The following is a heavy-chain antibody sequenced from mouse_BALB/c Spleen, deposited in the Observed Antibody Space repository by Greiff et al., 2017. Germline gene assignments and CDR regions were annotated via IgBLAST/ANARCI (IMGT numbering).Heavy chain of an antibody. J-gene: IGHJ2*01. Sequence: EVHLVESGGGLVQPGGSLKLSCAASGFTFSSYGMSWVRQTPDKRLELVATINSNGGSTYYPDSVKGRFTISRDNAKNTLYLQMSSLKSEDTAMYYCARGKNSPFDYWGQGTTLTVSS. CDR1: GFTFSSYG. V-gene: IGHV5-6-3*01. CDR3: ARGKNSPFDY. CDR2: INSNGGST.